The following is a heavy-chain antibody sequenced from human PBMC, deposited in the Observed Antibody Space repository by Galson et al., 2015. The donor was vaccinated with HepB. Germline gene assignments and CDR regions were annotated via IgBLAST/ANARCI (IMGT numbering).Heavy chain of an antibody. Sequence: SLRLSCAASGFTFSSYWMSWVRQAPGKGLEWVANIKQDGSEKYYVDSVKGRFTISRDNAKNSLYLQMNSLRAEDTAVYYCARGDTVVTPDWYFDLWGRGTLVTVSS. D-gene: IGHD4-23*01. V-gene: IGHV3-7*03. CDR1: GFTFSSYW. CDR2: IKQDGSEK. CDR3: ARGDTVVTPDWYFDL. J-gene: IGHJ2*01.